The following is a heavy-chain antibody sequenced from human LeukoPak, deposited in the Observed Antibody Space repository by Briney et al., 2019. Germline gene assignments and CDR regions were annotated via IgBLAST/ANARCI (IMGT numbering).Heavy chain of an antibody. V-gene: IGHV1-18*01. Sequence: ASVKVSCKASGYTFTSYGISWVRQAPGQGLEWMGWISAYNGNTNYAQKLQGRVTMTTDTSTSTAYMELRSLRSDDTAVYYCARPPSPNYYDSSGYYSHYYYYMDVWGKGTTVTVSS. CDR3: ARPPSPNYYDSSGYYSHYYYYMDV. CDR2: ISAYNGNT. CDR1: GYTFTSYG. D-gene: IGHD3-22*01. J-gene: IGHJ6*03.